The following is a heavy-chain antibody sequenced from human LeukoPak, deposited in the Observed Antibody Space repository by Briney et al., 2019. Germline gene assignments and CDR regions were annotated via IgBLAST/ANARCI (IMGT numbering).Heavy chain of an antibody. Sequence: GGSLRLSCAASGLTFSTYVMSWVRQAPGKGLEWVSTISASGGSTYYADSVKGRFTISRDNAKNTLYLQMNSLRAEDTAVYHCARDRGGSAFDILGQGTMVTVSS. J-gene: IGHJ3*02. V-gene: IGHV3-23*01. CDR1: GLTFSTYV. CDR2: ISASGGST. D-gene: IGHD3-10*01. CDR3: ARDRGGSAFDI.